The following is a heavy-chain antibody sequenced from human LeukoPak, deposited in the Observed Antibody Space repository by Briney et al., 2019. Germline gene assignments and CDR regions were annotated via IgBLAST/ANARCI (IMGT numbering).Heavy chain of an antibody. D-gene: IGHD6-13*01. Sequence: SETLSLTCSVSGGSISSYYWSWIRQPPGKGLEWIGYIYYSGSTNYNPSLKSRVTISVDTSKNQFSLKLSSVTAADTAVYYCARGSSSWYFDYWGQGTLVTVSS. V-gene: IGHV4-59*01. CDR1: GGSISSYY. CDR3: ARGSSSWYFDY. J-gene: IGHJ4*02. CDR2: IYYSGST.